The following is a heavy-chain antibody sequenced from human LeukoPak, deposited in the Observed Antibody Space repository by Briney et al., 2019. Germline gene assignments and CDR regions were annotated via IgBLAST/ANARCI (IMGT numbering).Heavy chain of an antibody. CDR2: IYYSGST. D-gene: IGHD3-22*01. J-gene: IGHJ5*02. Sequence: SETLSLTCTVSGGSISSYYWSWIRQPPGKGLEWIGYIYYSGSTNYNPSLKSRVTISVDTSKNQFSLKLSSVTAADTAVYYCARDAYYYDSSGYYRGFDPWGQGTLVTVSS. CDR3: ARDAYYYDSSGYYRGFDP. V-gene: IGHV4-59*01. CDR1: GGSISSYY.